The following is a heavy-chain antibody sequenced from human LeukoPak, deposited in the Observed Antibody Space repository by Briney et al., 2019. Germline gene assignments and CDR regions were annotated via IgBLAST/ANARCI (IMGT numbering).Heavy chain of an antibody. CDR3: ARHTAGKYNWFDR. Sequence: KSSETLSLTCTVSGGSISNYYWSWIRQPPGKGLEWIGYIYYSGSTNYNPSLKSRVTISVDTSKNQFSLKLSSVTAADTAVYYCARHTAGKYNWFDRWGQGTLVTVSS. V-gene: IGHV4-59*08. CDR1: GGSISNYY. J-gene: IGHJ5*02. CDR2: IYYSGST.